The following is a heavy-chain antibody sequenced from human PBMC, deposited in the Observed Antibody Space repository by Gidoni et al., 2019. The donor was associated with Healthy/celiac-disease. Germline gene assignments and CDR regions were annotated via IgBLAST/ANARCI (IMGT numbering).Heavy chain of an antibody. CDR2: ISSSGSTI. D-gene: IGHD3-3*01. V-gene: IGHV3-11*01. J-gene: IGHJ5*02. Sequence: GLEWVSYISSSGSTIYYADSVKGRFTISRDNAKNSLYLQMNSLRAEDTAVYYCASGWGTIFGVDEYNWFDPWGQGTLVTVSS. CDR3: ASGWGTIFGVDEYNWFDP.